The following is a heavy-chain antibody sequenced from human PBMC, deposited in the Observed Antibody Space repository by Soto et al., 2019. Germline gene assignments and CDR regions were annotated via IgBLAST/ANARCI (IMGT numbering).Heavy chain of an antibody. Sequence: GGSLRLSCVASEFTFSSYWMNWVRQAPGKGLEWVATIKQEESDKYYVDSVRGRFTISRDNAKNSLFLQMNSLRAEDTAVYYCARARRDSRYSSFDYWGQGILVTVSS. V-gene: IGHV3-7*04. CDR3: ARARRDSRYSSFDY. CDR1: EFTFSSYW. D-gene: IGHD2-15*01. J-gene: IGHJ4*02. CDR2: IKQEESDK.